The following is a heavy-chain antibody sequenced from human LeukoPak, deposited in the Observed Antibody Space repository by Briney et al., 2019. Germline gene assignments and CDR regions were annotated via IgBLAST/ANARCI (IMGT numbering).Heavy chain of an antibody. D-gene: IGHD6-25*01. J-gene: IGHJ6*04. CDR1: GVIFSNYW. CDR3: ASIREYGSGFYMTYALDV. Sequence: PGGSLRLSCAASGVIFSNYWMSWVRQAPGKGLDWEANIKQDGSEKFYVDSVKGRFTISRDNAKNSLYLQMNSLRAEDTALYYCASIREYGSGFYMTYALDVWGKGTTVTVSS. V-gene: IGHV3-7*03. CDR2: IKQDGSEK.